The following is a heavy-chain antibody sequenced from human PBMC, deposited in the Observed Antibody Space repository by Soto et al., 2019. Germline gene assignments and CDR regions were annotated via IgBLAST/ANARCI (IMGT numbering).Heavy chain of an antibody. J-gene: IGHJ6*02. CDR3: AREGIAVAENYYYYGMDV. CDR1: GFTFSTSA. CDR2: LIVDSGNT. Sequence: ASVKVSCKASGFTFSTSAVQWVRQARGQRLEWVGWLIVDSGNTNYAQKLQDRVTMTRDTSTSTAYMELRSLRSDDTAVYYCAREGIAVAENYYYYGMDVWGQGTTVTVSS. V-gene: IGHV1-58*01. D-gene: IGHD6-19*01.